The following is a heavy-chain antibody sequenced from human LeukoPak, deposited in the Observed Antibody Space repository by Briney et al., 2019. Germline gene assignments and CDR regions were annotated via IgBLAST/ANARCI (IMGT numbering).Heavy chain of an antibody. D-gene: IGHD2-2*01. V-gene: IGHV3-13*05. CDR1: GFTFSSYD. Sequence: GGSLRLSCAASGFTFSSYDMHWVRQATGKGLEWVSAIGTVGDPYYPGSVKGRFTISRENAKNSLYLQMNSLRAGDTAVYYCARGATPAAMNTAWGDAFDIWGQGTMVTVSS. CDR3: ARGATPAAMNTAWGDAFDI. J-gene: IGHJ3*02. CDR2: IGTVGDP.